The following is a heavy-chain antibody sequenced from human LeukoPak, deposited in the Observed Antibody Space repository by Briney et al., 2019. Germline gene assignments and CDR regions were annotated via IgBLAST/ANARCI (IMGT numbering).Heavy chain of an antibody. CDR1: GGSFSGYY. J-gene: IGHJ4*02. Sequence: SETLSLTCAVYGGSFSGYYWSWIRQPPGKGLEWIGEINHSGSTNYNPSLKSRVTISVDTSKNQFSLKLSSVTAADTAVYYCARRGYYYDSSGYPTLFDYWGQGTLVTVSS. D-gene: IGHD3-22*01. CDR3: ARRGYYYDSSGYPTLFDY. CDR2: INHSGST. V-gene: IGHV4-34*01.